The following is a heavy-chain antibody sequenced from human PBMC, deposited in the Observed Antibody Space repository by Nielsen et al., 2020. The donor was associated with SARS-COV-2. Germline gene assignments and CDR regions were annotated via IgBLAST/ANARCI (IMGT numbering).Heavy chain of an antibody. V-gene: IGHV3-48*04. CDR2: ISSSSSTI. D-gene: IGHD5-18*01. CDR3: ARDAGRGYSYGYPLNYYYYMDV. J-gene: IGHJ6*03. Sequence: GGSLRLSCAASGFTFSSYSMNWVRQAPGKGLEWVSSISSSSSTIYYADSVKGRFTISRDNAKNSLYLQMNSLRAEDTAVYYCARDAGRGYSYGYPLNYYYYMDVWGKGTTVTVSS. CDR1: GFTFSSYS.